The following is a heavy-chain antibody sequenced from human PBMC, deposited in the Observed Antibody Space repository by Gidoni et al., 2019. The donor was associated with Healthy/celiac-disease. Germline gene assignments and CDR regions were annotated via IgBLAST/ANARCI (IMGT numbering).Heavy chain of an antibody. Sequence: QVQLVESGGGVVQPGRSLRLSCAASGFTFSSYGMHWVRQAPGKGLEWVAVISYDGSNKYYADSVKGRFTISRDNSKNTLYLQMNSLRAEDTAVYYCAKDHGGGMDVWGQGTTVTVSS. CDR3: AKDHGGGMDV. CDR1: GFTFSSYG. J-gene: IGHJ6*02. CDR2: ISYDGSNK. D-gene: IGHD3-3*01. V-gene: IGHV3-30*18.